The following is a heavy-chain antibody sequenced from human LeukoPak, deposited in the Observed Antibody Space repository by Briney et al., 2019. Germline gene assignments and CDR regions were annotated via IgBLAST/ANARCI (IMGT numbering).Heavy chain of an antibody. CDR3: WRGSSSF. D-gene: IGHD2-2*01. V-gene: IGHV3-7*04. CDR2: IDPDGTDL. J-gene: IGHJ4*02. Sequence: PGGSLRLSCAVSGLTTRNTWMSWVRHAPGKGLELVANIDPDGTDLYYLDYVECRFTVSTNNAKKSLYLQFHSLRVEDTATKYCWRGSSSFWGQGSLITV. CDR1: GLTTRNTW.